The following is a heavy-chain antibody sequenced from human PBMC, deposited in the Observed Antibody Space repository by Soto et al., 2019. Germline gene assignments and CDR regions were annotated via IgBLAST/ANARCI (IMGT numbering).Heavy chain of an antibody. Sequence: GRSFTPPSPAPGVTFSVLYMSWVRHAAGKGREWVSVIYSGGSTYYADSVKGRFTISRDKSKNTLYLQMNRLRAEDTAVYYCARDSETGTNYYYYGMDVWGQGTTVTVSS. CDR2: IYSGGST. V-gene: IGHV3-53*01. J-gene: IGHJ6*02. CDR3: ARDSETGTNYYYYGMDV. D-gene: IGHD1-1*01. CDR1: GVTFSVLY.